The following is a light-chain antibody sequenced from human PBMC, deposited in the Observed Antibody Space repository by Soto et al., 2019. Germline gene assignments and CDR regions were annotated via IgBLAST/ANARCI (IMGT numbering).Light chain of an antibody. V-gene: IGLV1-40*01. CDR1: SSNIGAGYD. Sequence: QSLLTQPPSVSGAPGQRVAISCTGSSSNIGAGYDVQWYQQLPGTAPKLLIYADNLRPSGVPDRFSGSKSGSSASLAITGLQAEDEADYYCQSFDSSLSGSVFGGGTKVTVL. CDR3: QSFDSSLSGSV. CDR2: ADN. J-gene: IGLJ2*01.